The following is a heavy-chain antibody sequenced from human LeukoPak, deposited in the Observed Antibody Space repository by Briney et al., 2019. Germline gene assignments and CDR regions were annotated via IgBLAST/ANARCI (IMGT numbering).Heavy chain of an antibody. V-gene: IGHV4-34*01. CDR1: GGSFSGYY. D-gene: IGHD6-13*01. Sequence: SETLSLTCAVYGGSFSGYYWSWIRQPPGKGLEWIGEINHSGSTNYNPSLKSRVTISVDTSKNQFSLKLSSVTAADTAVYYCARLEAAGISGYFQHWGQGTLVAVSS. CDR2: INHSGST. CDR3: ARLEAAGISGYFQH. J-gene: IGHJ1*01.